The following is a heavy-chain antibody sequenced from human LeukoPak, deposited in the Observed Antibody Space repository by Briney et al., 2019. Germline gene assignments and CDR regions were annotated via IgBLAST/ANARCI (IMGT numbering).Heavy chain of an antibody. V-gene: IGHV1-2*02. J-gene: IGHJ4*02. CDR3: ARGYCSSTSCYSPVDY. Sequence: ASVKVSCKASGYTFTGYYMHWVRQAPGQGLEWMEWINPNSGGTNYAQKLQGRVTMTRDTSIRTAYMELSRLRSDDTAVYYCARGYCSSTSCYSPVDYWGQGTLVTVSS. CDR1: GYTFTGYY. D-gene: IGHD2-2*01. CDR2: INPNSGGT.